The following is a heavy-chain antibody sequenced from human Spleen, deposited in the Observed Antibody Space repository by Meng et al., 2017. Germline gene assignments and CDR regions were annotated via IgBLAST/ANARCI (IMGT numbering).Heavy chain of an antibody. Sequence: SVKVSCKASGGTFSSYTISWVRQAPGQGLEWMGRIIPILGIANYAQKFQGRVTITADKYTSTAYMELSSLRSEDTAVYYCARDFSSSGLDAFDIWGQGTMVTVSS. J-gene: IGHJ3*02. CDR3: ARDFSSSGLDAFDI. V-gene: IGHV1-69*04. CDR1: GGTFSSYT. D-gene: IGHD6-13*01. CDR2: IIPILGIA.